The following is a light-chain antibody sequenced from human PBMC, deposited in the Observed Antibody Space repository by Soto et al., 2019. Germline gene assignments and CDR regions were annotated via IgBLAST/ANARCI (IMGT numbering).Light chain of an antibody. CDR2: LGF. V-gene: IGKV2-28*01. Sequence: IVMTQSPLSLPVTPGEPASISCRSSQSLLHSNGYNYLDWYLQTPGQSPQLLIYLGFNWASGDPARFGCSRSGTDFTLKISRVEAADVGVYYCMQALHTWTFGKMTKVDIK. CDR1: QSLLHSNGYNY. CDR3: MQALHTWT. J-gene: IGKJ1*01.